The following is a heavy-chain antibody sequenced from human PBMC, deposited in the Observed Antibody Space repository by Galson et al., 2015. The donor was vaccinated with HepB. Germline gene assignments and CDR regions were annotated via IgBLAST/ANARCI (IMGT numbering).Heavy chain of an antibody. CDR1: GGSISSGSYY. CDR2: IYTSGST. D-gene: IGHD1-26*01. J-gene: IGHJ4*02. Sequence: TLSLTCTVSGGSISSGSYYWSWIRQPAGKGLEWIGRIYTSGSTNYNPSLKSRVTISVDTSKNQFSLKLSSVTAADTAVYYCARHRSPGGRYDYWGQGTLVTVSS. CDR3: ARHRSPGGRYDY. V-gene: IGHV4-61*02.